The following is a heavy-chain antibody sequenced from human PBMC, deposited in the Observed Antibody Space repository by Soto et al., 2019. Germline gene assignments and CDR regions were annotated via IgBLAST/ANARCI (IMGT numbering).Heavy chain of an antibody. CDR3: AKDRVGGTFYTPLGF. J-gene: IGHJ4*02. CDR1: GFNFDNYG. Sequence: LRLSCQASGFNFDNYGMHWVRQAPGKGLEWVAVITYDGSSKYYADSVKGRFTISRDNSKNTLSLHLNTLKPEDTAVYHCAKDRVGGTFYTPLGFWGQGTLVTVSS. D-gene: IGHD1-7*01. V-gene: IGHV3-30*18. CDR2: ITYDGSSK.